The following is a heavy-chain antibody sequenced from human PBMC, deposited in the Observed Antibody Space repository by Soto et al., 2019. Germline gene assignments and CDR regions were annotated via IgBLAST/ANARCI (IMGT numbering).Heavy chain of an antibody. CDR2: IFSSGST. Sequence: SETLSLTCTVSGGSIGSGDYYWTWIRQPPGRGLEWTGYIFSSGSTFYNPSLKSRLIISLDRSKNQFSLKLTSVTAADTAVYYCARYTKGYGGYDYGLDPWGQGTLLTVSS. CDR3: ARYTKGYGGYDYGLDP. J-gene: IGHJ5*02. V-gene: IGHV4-30-4*01. D-gene: IGHD5-12*01. CDR1: GGSIGSGDYY.